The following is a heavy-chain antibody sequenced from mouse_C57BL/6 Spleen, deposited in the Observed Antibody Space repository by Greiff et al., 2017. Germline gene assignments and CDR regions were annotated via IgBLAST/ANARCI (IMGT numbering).Heavy chain of an antibody. V-gene: IGHV1-26*01. J-gene: IGHJ4*01. D-gene: IGHD4-1*01. CDR1: GYTFTDYY. CDR2: INPNNGGT. CDR3: AELGRGYYAMDY. Sequence: VQLQQSGPELVKPGASVKISCKASGYTFTDYYMNWVKQSHGKSLEWIGDINPNNGGTSYNQKFKGKATLTVDKSSSTAYMELRSLTSEDSAVYYCAELGRGYYAMDYWGQGTSVTVSS.